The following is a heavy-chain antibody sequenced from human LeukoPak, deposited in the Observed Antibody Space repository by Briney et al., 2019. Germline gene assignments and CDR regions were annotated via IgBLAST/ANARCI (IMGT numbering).Heavy chain of an antibody. D-gene: IGHD2-15*01. CDR2: NNGDGSTT. V-gene: IGHV3-74*01. Sequence: GGSLRLSCVASGFSLSGYWMYWVRQAPGKGLMYISRNNGDGSTTNYADVVKGRFSISRDNAKNALYLQMNSLRAEDTAVFYCARELSGSISRHFDYWGQGTLVTVSS. CDR3: ARELSGSISRHFDY. J-gene: IGHJ4*02. CDR1: GFSLSGYW.